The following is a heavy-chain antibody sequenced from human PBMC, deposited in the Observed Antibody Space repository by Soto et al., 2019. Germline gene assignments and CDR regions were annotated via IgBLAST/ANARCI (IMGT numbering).Heavy chain of an antibody. CDR2: IYWDDDK. J-gene: IGHJ3*02. CDR3: AHRNISSDSHNAFDI. Sequence: QITLKESGPTLVKPTQTLTLTCTFSGFSLSTNRVGVGWIRQPPGKALEWLALIYWDDDKRYSPSLGSRLTIXXVXSXIPVVITITNMDPVDTATYYCAHRNISSDSHNAFDIWGQGTVVTVSS. V-gene: IGHV2-5*02. CDR1: GFSLSTNRVG. D-gene: IGHD3-22*01.